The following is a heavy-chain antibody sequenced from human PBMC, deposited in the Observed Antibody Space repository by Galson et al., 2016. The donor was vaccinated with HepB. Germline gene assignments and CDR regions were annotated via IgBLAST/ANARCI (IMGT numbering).Heavy chain of an antibody. CDR3: ATDGPVGDPGTNYYYGMDV. Sequence: SVKVSCKASGGTFSTYDFNWVRQAPGHGLEWMGGIIPIFGSANYAQRFQGRVTITADESTTTAYMELSSLRSDDTAVYYCATDGPVGDPGTNYYYGMDVWGQGTTVTVSS. CDR2: IIPIFGSA. D-gene: IGHD1-14*01. V-gene: IGHV1-69*13. J-gene: IGHJ6*02. CDR1: GGTFSTYD.